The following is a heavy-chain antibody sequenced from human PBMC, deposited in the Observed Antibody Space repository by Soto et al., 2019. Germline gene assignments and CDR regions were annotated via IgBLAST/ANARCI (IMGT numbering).Heavy chain of an antibody. D-gene: IGHD6-19*01. V-gene: IGHV1-69*02. CDR3: ARSDSSGWFNFQH. CDR2: IIPILGIA. CDR1: GGTFSSYT. J-gene: IGHJ1*01. Sequence: QVQLVQSGAEVKQPGSSVKVSCKASGGTFSSYTISWVRQAPGQGLEWMGRIIPILGIANYAQKFQGRVTITADKSTSTAYMELSSLRSEDTDVYYCARSDSSGWFNFQHWGQGTLVTVSS.